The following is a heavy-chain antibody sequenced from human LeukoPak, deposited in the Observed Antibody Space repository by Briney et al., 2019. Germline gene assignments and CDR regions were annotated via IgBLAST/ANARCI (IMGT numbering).Heavy chain of an antibody. CDR2: ISYDGSNK. CDR1: GFTFSSYA. V-gene: IGHV3-30-3*01. Sequence: PGGSLRLSCAASGFTFSSYAMHWVRQAPGKGLEWVAVISYDGSNKYYADSVKGRFTISRDNSKNTLYLQMNSLRAEDTAVYYCARVLSHNWNDVGAFDIWGQGTMVTVSS. J-gene: IGHJ3*02. CDR3: ARVLSHNWNDVGAFDI. D-gene: IGHD1-20*01.